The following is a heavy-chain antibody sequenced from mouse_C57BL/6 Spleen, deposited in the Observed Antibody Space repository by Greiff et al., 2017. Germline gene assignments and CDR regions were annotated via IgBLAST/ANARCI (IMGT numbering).Heavy chain of an antibody. D-gene: IGHD4-1*01. Sequence: QVQLKESGAELAKPGASVKLSCKASGYTSTSYWMHWVKQRPGKGLEWIGYINPSSGYAKYNQKFKDKATLTADKSSSTAYMQLSSLTYEDSAVYYCARGNWDEDYWGRGTTLTDSS. CDR2: INPSSGYA. CDR3: ARGNWDEDY. CDR1: GYTSTSYW. J-gene: IGHJ2*01. V-gene: IGHV1-7*01.